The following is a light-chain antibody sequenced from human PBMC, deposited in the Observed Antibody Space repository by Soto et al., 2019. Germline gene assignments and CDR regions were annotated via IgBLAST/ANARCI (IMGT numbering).Light chain of an antibody. J-gene: IGKJ1*01. Sequence: DIQMTQSPSSLSASVGDRVTITRRASQGISNYLAWYQQKPGKVPKLLIYAASTLQSGVPFRFSGSRSGTDFTLSISSLQPEDVATYYCQKYNSAPWTFGQGTQVEIK. CDR1: QGISNY. CDR2: AAS. V-gene: IGKV1-27*01. CDR3: QKYNSAPWT.